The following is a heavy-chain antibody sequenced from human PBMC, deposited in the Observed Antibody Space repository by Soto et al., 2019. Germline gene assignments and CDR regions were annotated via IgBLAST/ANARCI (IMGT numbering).Heavy chain of an antibody. CDR3: ARLIGNSWLDY. CDR2: TYYRSKWYN. Sequence: SQTLSLTCAISGDILSTNSATRNWLRQSPSKGLELLGRTYYRSKWYNEYAVSVRSRIIINPDTSKNHDYLHLSSVTTDGTDLDYCARLIGNSWLDYWRQGTLVTVAS. CDR1: GDILSTNSAT. J-gene: IGHJ4*02. D-gene: IGHD6-13*01. V-gene: IGHV6-1*01.